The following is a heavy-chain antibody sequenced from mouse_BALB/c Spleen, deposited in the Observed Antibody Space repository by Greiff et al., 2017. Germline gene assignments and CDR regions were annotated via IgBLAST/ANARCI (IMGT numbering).Heavy chain of an antibody. CDR1: GFTFSSFG. CDR2: ISSGSSTT. V-gene: IGHV5-17*02. J-gene: IGHJ3*01. CDR3: ARLVYGNSFDY. Sequence: EVKLVESGGGLVQPGGSRKLSCAASGFTFSSFGMHWVRQAPEKGLEWVAYISSGSSTTYYADTVKGRFTISRDNPNNTLFLQMTSLRSEDTAMYYCARLVYGNSFDYWGQGTLVTVSA. D-gene: IGHD2-1*01.